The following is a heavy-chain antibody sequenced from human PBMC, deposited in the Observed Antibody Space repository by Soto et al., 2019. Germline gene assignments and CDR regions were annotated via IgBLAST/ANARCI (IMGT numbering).Heavy chain of an antibody. V-gene: IGHV1-18*01. CDR2: ISAYNGNT. CDR3: ARVPMITFGGVIVMDAFDI. J-gene: IGHJ3*02. Sequence: QVQLVQSGAEVKKPGASVKVSCKASGYTFTSYGISWVRQAPGQGLEWMGWISAYNGNTNYAQKLQGRVTMTTDTSTSTAYMELRSLRSDDTAVYYCARVPMITFGGVIVMDAFDIWGKGTMVTVSS. D-gene: IGHD3-16*02. CDR1: GYTFTSYG.